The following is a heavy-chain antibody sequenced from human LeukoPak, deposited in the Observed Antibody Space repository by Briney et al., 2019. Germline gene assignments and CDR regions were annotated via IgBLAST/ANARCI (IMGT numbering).Heavy chain of an antibody. CDR3: ARSYSGSSLNWFDR. Sequence: PGGSLRLSCAASGFPFSSYSMNWVRQAPGKGLKWISYISSSGFTMYYAASVKGRFTISRDNAKNSLYLQMNSLRAEDTAVYYCARSYSGSSLNWFDRWGQGTLVTV. CDR2: ISSSGFTM. CDR1: GFPFSSYS. D-gene: IGHD1-26*01. V-gene: IGHV3-48*04. J-gene: IGHJ5*02.